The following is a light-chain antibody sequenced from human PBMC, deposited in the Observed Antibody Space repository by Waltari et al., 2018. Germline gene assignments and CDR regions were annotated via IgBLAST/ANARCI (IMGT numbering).Light chain of an antibody. V-gene: IGLV2-23*02. CDR2: EVN. CDR1: SSDVGSYNR. J-gene: IGLJ3*02. Sequence: QSALTQPASVSGSPGQSITISCTGTSSDVGSYNRVSWYQQNPGEVPKLMIYEVNKRPSGVADRFSGSKSGNTATLTISGLQAEDEAEYYCSSHTSDLSWLFGGGTKVTVL. CDR3: SSHTSDLSWL.